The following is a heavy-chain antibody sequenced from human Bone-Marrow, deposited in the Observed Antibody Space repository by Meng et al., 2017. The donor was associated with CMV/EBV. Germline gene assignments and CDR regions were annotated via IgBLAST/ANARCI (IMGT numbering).Heavy chain of an antibody. CDR1: GFNFNSYW. Sequence: SGFNFNSYWMNWVRQAPGKGLEWVANIKYDGSERYYVESVKGRFTVSRDNAKKSLYLQMNSLRGEDTAVYYCATRPYYYGSGIHHDSWGQGTLVTVSS. CDR3: ATRPYYYGSGIHHDS. D-gene: IGHD3-10*01. J-gene: IGHJ4*02. V-gene: IGHV3-7*01. CDR2: IKYDGSER.